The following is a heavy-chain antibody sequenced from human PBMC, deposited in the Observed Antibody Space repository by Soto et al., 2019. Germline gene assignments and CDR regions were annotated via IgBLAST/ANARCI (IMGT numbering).Heavy chain of an antibody. CDR3: ARFPPSFGLDV. Sequence: SETLSLTCLVAGRFIAGAYDWNWIRQNPEKGLPWIRYIHYRVSTYYTPCIKSRIPISLKSSNNEFYFNLSYVTAADPAVYYCARFPPSFGLDVWGQGTTVTVSS. J-gene: IGHJ6*02. V-gene: IGHV4-31*03. CDR2: IHYRVST. CDR1: GRFIAGAYD.